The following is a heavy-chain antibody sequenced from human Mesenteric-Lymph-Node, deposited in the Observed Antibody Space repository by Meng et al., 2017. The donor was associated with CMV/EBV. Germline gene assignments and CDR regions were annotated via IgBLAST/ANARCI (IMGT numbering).Heavy chain of an antibody. D-gene: IGHD2-2*01. J-gene: IGHJ6*02. Sequence: SETLSLTCTVSGGSISSSSYYWGWIRQPPGKGLEWIGSIYYSGSTYYNPSPKSRVTISVDTSKNQFSLKLSSVTAADTAVYYCARDGFSTSSYYGMDVWGQGTTVTVSS. CDR3: ARDGFSTSSYYGMDV. CDR2: IYYSGST. V-gene: IGHV4-39*07. CDR1: GGSISSSSYY.